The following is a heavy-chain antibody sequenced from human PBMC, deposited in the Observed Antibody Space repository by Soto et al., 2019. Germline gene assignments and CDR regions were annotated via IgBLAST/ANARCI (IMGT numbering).Heavy chain of an antibody. V-gene: IGHV1-18*01. D-gene: IGHD1-26*01. CDR1: GCTFTNYG. J-gene: IGHJ4*01. CDR3: ARSRAGGTWEQYPSFYFDY. CDR2: ISSCNGDS. Sequence: GSVKGSCKASGCTFTNYGNNWVRQAPVQGLEGLGWISSCNGDSHFAQKVQGRVTMTTDQSTTTAYMEVRSLRSDDTAVYYCARSRAGGTWEQYPSFYFDYWG.